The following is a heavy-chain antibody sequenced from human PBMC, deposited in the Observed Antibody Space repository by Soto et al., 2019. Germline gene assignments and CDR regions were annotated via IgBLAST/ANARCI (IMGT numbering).Heavy chain of an antibody. CDR1: GYTFTSYD. V-gene: IGHV1-8*01. D-gene: IGHD3-3*01. CDR2: MNPNSGNT. J-gene: IGHJ4*02. Sequence: ASVKVSCKASGYTFTSYDINWVRQATGQGLEWMGWMNPNSGNTGYAQKFQGRVTMTRNTSISTGYMELSSLRSEDTAVYYCAREVDRYDFWSSYSNYWGQGSMVAVSS. CDR3: AREVDRYDFWSSYSNY.